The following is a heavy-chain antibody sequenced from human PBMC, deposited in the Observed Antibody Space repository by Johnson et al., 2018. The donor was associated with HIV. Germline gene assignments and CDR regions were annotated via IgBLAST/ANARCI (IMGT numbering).Heavy chain of an antibody. CDR3: VRVELGAFDI. D-gene: IGHD1-7*01. Sequence: VQLVESGGGVVQPGRSLRLSCAVSGFTFSSYGMHWVRRAPGKGLEWVSGINWNSGSVGYADSVKGRFTVSRDNAKNSLYLQMNSLKTEDTAVYYCVRVELGAFDIWGQGTMVTVSS. J-gene: IGHJ3*02. CDR1: GFTFSSYG. CDR2: INWNSGSV. V-gene: IGHV3-9*01.